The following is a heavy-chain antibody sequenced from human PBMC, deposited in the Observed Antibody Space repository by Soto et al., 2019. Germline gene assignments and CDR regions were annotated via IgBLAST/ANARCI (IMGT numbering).Heavy chain of an antibody. V-gene: IGHV5-51*01. J-gene: IGHJ4*02. CDR2: IYPGDSDT. D-gene: IGHD2-2*01. CDR1: GYSFTSYW. Sequence: GESLKISCKGSGYSFTSYWIGWVRQMPGKGLEWMGIIYPGDSDTRYSPSFQGQVTISADKSISTAYLQWSSLKASDTAMYYCARGSALFVVVPAAQFDYWGQGTLVTV. CDR3: ARGSALFVVVPAAQFDY.